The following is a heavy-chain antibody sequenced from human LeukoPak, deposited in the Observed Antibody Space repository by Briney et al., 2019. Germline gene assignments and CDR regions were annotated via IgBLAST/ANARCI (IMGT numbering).Heavy chain of an antibody. CDR1: GGTFSSCA. CDR2: IIPIFGTA. D-gene: IGHD5-18*01. CDR3: ARVPGYSYDPPFDY. V-gene: IGHV1-69*13. Sequence: ASVKVSCKASGGTFSSCAISWVRQAPGQGLGWMGGIIPIFGTANYAQKFQGRVTITADESTSTAYMELSSLRSEDTAVYYCARVPGYSYDPPFDYWGQGTLVTVSS. J-gene: IGHJ4*02.